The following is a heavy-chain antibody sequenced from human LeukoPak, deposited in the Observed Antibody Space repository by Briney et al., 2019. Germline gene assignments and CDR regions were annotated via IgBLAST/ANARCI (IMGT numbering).Heavy chain of an antibody. CDR3: AKAKGMTTVSHFDY. V-gene: IGHV3-66*02. D-gene: IGHD4-17*01. J-gene: IGHJ4*02. CDR1: GFTVSSNS. Sequence: GGSLRLSCAASGFTVSSNSMSWVRQAPGKGLEWVSVIYSGGTTYYADSVKGRFTISRDNSKNTLYLQMNSLRAEDTAVYYCAKAKGMTTVSHFDYWGQGTLVTVSS. CDR2: IYSGGTT.